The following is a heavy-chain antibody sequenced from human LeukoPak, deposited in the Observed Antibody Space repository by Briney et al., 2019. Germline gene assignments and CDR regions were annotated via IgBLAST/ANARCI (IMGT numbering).Heavy chain of an antibody. V-gene: IGHV3-48*01. D-gene: IGHD3-22*01. CDR3: AKTWDDDSSGYPPDY. J-gene: IGHJ4*02. CDR1: GFNYSSYT. Sequence: GSLRLSCAASGFNYSSYTMNWVRQAPGMGLEWLSYISASRGITYYADSVKGRFTISRDNAKNTLYLQMNSLRAEDTAVYYCAKTWDDDSSGYPPDYWGRGTLVTVSS. CDR2: ISASRGIT.